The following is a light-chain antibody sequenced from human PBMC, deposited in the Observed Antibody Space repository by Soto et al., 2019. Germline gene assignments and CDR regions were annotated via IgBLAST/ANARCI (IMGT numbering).Light chain of an antibody. CDR3: QQRSNWPLT. J-gene: IGKJ4*01. CDR2: DAS. Sequence: EIVLTQSPATLSLSPGERATLSCRASQSVSSYLAWYQQKPGQAPRILIYDASNRATGIPARFSGSGSGTDFTLTISSLAPEDFAVYSCQQRSNWPLTYCGGTKVEIK. V-gene: IGKV3-11*01. CDR1: QSVSSY.